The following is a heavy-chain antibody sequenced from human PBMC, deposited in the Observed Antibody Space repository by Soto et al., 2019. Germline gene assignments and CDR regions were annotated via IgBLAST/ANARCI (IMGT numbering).Heavy chain of an antibody. J-gene: IGHJ6*02. CDR2: IIPIFGTA. CDR3: ARGDCSSTSCPSPWYYYYGMDV. CDR1: GGTFSSYA. D-gene: IGHD2-2*01. Sequence: SVKVSCKASGGTFSSYAISWVRQAPGQGLEWMGGIIPIFGTANYAQKFQGRVTITADESTSTAYMELSSLRSEDTAVYYCARGDCSSTSCPSPWYYYYGMDVWGQGTTVTVSS. V-gene: IGHV1-69*13.